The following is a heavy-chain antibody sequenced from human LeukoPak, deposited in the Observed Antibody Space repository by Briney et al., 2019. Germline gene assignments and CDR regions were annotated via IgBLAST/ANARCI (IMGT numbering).Heavy chain of an antibody. V-gene: IGHV3-48*03. D-gene: IGHD3-10*02. CDR2: ITSRGDAI. CDR3: AELGITMIGGV. CDR1: GFTFSSYE. J-gene: IGHJ6*04. Sequence: QSGGSLRLSCAASGFTFSSYEMNWVRQGPGKGLEWLSYITSRGDAIFYADSVKGRFTMSRDNAKNSLYLQLNSLRPEDTAVYYCAELGITMIGGVWGKGTTVTISS.